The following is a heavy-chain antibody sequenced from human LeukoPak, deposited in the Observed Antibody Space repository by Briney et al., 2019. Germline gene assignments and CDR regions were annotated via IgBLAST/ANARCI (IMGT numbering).Heavy chain of an antibody. D-gene: IGHD1-14*01. Sequence: SETLSLTCAVYGGSFSGYYWSWIRQPPGKGLEWIGEINHSGSTNYNPPLKSRVTISVDTSKNQFSLKLSSVTAADTAVYYCARERGIIYSHWGQGTLVTVSS. CDR2: INHSGST. CDR1: GGSFSGYY. V-gene: IGHV4-34*01. J-gene: IGHJ4*02. CDR3: ARERGIIYSH.